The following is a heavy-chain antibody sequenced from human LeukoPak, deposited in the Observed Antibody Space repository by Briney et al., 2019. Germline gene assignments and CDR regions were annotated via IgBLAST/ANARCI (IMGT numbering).Heavy chain of an antibody. J-gene: IGHJ4*02. CDR2: IYYSGST. CDR1: GGSISSYY. CDR3: ARLTRNLYSSGWYATDDY. V-gene: IGHV4-59*08. Sequence: SETLSLTCTVSGGSISSYYWSWIRQPPGKDLNWFGIIYYSGSTNYNPSLKSRVTISVDTSKNQFSLKLSSVTAADTAVYYCARLTRNLYSSGWYATDDYWGQGTLVTVSS. D-gene: IGHD6-19*01.